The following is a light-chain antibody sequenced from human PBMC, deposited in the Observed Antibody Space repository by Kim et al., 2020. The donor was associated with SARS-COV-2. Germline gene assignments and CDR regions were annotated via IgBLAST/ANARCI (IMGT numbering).Light chain of an antibody. J-gene: IGKJ2*01. V-gene: IGKV2-28*01. CDR2: LGS. CDR1: QSLLHSNGYNY. CDR3: MQALQTPYT. Sequence: DIVMTQSPLSLPVPPGEPASISCRSSQSLLHSNGYNYLDWYLQKPGQSPQLLIYLGSNRASGVPDRFSGSGSGTDFTLKISRVEAEDVGVYYCMQALQTPYTFGQGTKLEI.